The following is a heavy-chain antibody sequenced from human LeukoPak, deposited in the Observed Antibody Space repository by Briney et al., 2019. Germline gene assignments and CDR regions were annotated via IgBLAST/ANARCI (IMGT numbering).Heavy chain of an antibody. CDR3: ARDSGYCSSTSCYLFDY. CDR1: GFTFSSYG. J-gene: IGHJ4*02. Sequence: PGGSLRLSCAASGFTFSSYGMHWVRQAPGKGLEWVAVIWYDGSNKYYADSVKGRFTIPRDNSKNTLYLQMNSLRAEDTAVYYCARDSGYCSSTSCYLFDYWGQGTLVTVSS. V-gene: IGHV3-33*01. CDR2: IWYDGSNK. D-gene: IGHD2-2*01.